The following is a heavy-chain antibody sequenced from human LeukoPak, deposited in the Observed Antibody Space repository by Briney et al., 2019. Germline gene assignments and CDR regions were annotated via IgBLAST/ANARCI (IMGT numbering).Heavy chain of an antibody. CDR1: GGSISSYY. CDR2: IYYSGST. J-gene: IGHJ6*03. D-gene: IGHD3-9*01. V-gene: IGHV4-59*01. CDR3: AGEQLRYFYYYMDV. Sequence: SETLSLTCTVSGGSISSYYWSWIWQPPGKGLEWIGYIYYSGSTNYNPSLKSRVTISVDTSKNQFSLKLSSVTAADTAVYYCAGEQLRYFYYYMDVWGKGTTVTVSS.